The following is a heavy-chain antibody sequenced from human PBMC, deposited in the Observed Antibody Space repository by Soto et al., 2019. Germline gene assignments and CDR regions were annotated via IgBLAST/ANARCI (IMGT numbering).Heavy chain of an antibody. D-gene: IGHD6-6*01. CDR1: GFTFSSYG. V-gene: IGHV3-30*18. Sequence: VGSLRLSCAASGFTFSSYGMHWVRQAPGKGLEWVAVISYDGSNKYYADSVKGRFTISRDNSKNTLYLQMNSLRAEDTAVYYCAKDGGAARLGYYYGMDVWGQGTTVTVSS. CDR2: ISYDGSNK. J-gene: IGHJ6*02. CDR3: AKDGGAARLGYYYGMDV.